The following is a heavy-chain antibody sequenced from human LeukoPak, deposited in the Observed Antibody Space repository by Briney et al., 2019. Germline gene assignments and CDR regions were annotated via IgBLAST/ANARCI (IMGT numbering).Heavy chain of an antibody. V-gene: IGHV3-49*04. CDR3: TRVGSSGWYGGDYFDY. CDR1: GFTFGDYA. Sequence: GGSLRLSCTASGFTFGDYAMSWVRQAPGKGLEWVGFIRSKAYGGTTEYAASVKGRFTISRDDSRSIAYLQMNSLKTEDTAVYYCTRVGSSGWYGGDYFDYWGQGTLVTVSS. CDR2: IRSKAYGGTT. D-gene: IGHD6-19*01. J-gene: IGHJ4*02.